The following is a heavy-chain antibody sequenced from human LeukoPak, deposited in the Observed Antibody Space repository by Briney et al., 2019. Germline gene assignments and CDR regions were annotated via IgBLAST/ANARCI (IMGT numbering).Heavy chain of an antibody. J-gene: IGHJ4*02. Sequence: GGSLRLSCVVSGFTFSSYWMSWVRQAPGQGLEWVANMKQDGSEKYYVDSVKGRFTISRDNAKNSLYLQMNSLRAEDTAVYYCARSNNDGEYLGVGFDYWGQGTLVTVSS. CDR2: MKQDGSEK. CDR3: ARSNNDGEYLGVGFDY. V-gene: IGHV3-7*03. CDR1: GFTFSSYW. D-gene: IGHD4-17*01.